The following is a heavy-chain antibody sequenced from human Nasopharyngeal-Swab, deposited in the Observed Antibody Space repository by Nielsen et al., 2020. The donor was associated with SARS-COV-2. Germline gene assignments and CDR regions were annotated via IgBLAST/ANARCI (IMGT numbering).Heavy chain of an antibody. J-gene: IGHJ6*02. CDR3: ARGCVLTGPSCYYYGMDV. Sequence: GESLKISCAASGFTFSSYNMNWVRQAPGKGLEWVSSISSSSSYIYYADSAKGRFTISRDNAKNSLYLQMNSLRAEDTAVYYCARGCVLTGPSCYYYGMDVWGQGTTVTVSS. D-gene: IGHD3-9*01. CDR2: ISSSSSYI. V-gene: IGHV3-21*01. CDR1: GFTFSSYN.